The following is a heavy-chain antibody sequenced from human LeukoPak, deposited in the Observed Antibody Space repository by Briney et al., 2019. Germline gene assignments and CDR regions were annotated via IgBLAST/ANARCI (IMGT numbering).Heavy chain of an antibody. Sequence: PSQTLSLTCTVSGGSISSGGYYWSWIRQHPGKGLEWIGYIYYSGSTYYNPSLKSRVTISVDTSKNQFSLKLSSVTAADTAVYYCARAYHYDSSGYSPSDAFDIWGQGTMVTVSS. CDR2: IYYSGST. V-gene: IGHV4-31*03. D-gene: IGHD3-22*01. CDR1: GGSISSGGYY. J-gene: IGHJ3*02. CDR3: ARAYHYDSSGYSPSDAFDI.